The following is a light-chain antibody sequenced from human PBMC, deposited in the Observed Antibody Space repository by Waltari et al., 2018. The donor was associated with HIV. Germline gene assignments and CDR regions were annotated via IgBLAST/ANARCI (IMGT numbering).Light chain of an antibody. J-gene: IGKJ5*01. CDR3: QQRSNWI. Sequence: EIVLTQSPATLSLSPGERATLSCRARQSVSSYLAWYQRKPGQAPRLLIYDASNRATGIPARFSGSGSGTDFTLTISSLEPEDFAVYYCQQRSNWIFGQGTRLEIK. V-gene: IGKV3-11*01. CDR2: DAS. CDR1: QSVSSY.